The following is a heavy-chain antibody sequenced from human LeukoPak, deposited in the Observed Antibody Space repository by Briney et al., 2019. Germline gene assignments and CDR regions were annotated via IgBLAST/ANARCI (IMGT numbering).Heavy chain of an antibody. Sequence: GGSLRLSCAASGFTFSNYWMHWVRQAPGKGLAWVSRINSDGSRTTYADSVKGRFTISRDNAKNTLYLQMNSLRVGDTAVYYCAKSLDYGGNRARLDFWGQGTLVTVSS. V-gene: IGHV3-74*01. CDR3: AKSLDYGGNRARLDF. CDR2: INSDGSRT. J-gene: IGHJ4*02. CDR1: GFTFSNYW. D-gene: IGHD4-23*01.